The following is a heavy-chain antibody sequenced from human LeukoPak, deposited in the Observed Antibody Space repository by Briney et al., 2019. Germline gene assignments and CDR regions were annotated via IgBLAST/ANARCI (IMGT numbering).Heavy chain of an antibody. CDR1: GFTFSSYS. CDR2: ISGSGGST. V-gene: IGHV3-23*01. Sequence: GGSLRLSCAASGFTFSSYSMSWVRQAPGKGLEWVSGISGSGGSTDYADSVKGRFTISRDDSKNTLYLQTNSRRVEDTAVYYCAKDAGYQVAYCFDCWGQGTLVTVSS. D-gene: IGHD2-15*01. J-gene: IGHJ4*02. CDR3: AKDAGYQVAYCFDC.